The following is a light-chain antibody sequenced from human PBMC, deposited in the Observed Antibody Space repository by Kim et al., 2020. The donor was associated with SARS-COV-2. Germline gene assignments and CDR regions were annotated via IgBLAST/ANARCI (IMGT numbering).Light chain of an antibody. CDR3: QQSYDTPTT. Sequence: ASVGDRVSITCRASETISTYLNWYQHKPGIAPTLLIYAASHLQRGVPSRFTASGSGTDFTLTITSLQPEDVATYYCQQSYDTPTTFGQGTKVDIK. J-gene: IGKJ1*01. CDR1: ETISTY. V-gene: IGKV1-39*01. CDR2: AAS.